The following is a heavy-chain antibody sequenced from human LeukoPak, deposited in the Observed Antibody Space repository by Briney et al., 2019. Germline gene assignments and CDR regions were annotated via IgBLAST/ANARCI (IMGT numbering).Heavy chain of an antibody. J-gene: IGHJ4*02. V-gene: IGHV3-21*01. CDR3: ARADTSDILTGYSDY. Sequence: GGSLRLSCAASGFTFSSYGMNWVRQAPGKGLEWVSSTSSSSSYIYYADSVKGRFTISRDNAKKSLYLQMNRLRAEDTAVYFCARADTSDILTGYSDYWGQGTLDTVSS. D-gene: IGHD3-9*01. CDR1: GFTFSSYG. CDR2: TSSSSSYI.